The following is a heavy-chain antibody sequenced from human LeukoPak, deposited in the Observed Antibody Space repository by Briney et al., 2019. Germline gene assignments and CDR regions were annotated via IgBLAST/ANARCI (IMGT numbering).Heavy chain of an antibody. CDR2: ISAYNGNT. CDR1: GYTFTSYG. D-gene: IGHD4-17*01. J-gene: IGHJ5*02. Sequence: ASVKVSCKASGYTFTSYGISWVRQAPGQELEWMGWISAYNGNTNYAQKLQGRVTMTTDTSTSTAYMELRSLRSDDTAVYYCARDTRHTVTTIRWFDPWGQGTLVTVSS. V-gene: IGHV1-18*01. CDR3: ARDTRHTVTTIRWFDP.